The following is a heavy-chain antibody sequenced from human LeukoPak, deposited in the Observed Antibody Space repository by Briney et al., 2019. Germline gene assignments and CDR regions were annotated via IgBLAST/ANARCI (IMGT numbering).Heavy chain of an antibody. V-gene: IGHV3-30*04. CDR1: GFTFSSYA. J-gene: IGHJ4*02. Sequence: GRSLRLSCAASGFTFSSYAMHWVRQAPGKGLEWVAVISYDGSNKYYADSVKGRFTISRDNSKNTLYLQMNSLRAEDTAVYYCARLPDIAQFDYWGQGTLVTVSS. CDR3: ARLPDIAQFDY. CDR2: ISYDGSNK.